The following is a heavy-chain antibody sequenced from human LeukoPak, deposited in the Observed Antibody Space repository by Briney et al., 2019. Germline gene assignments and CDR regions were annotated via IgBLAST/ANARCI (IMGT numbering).Heavy chain of an antibody. CDR2: ISGSGGST. D-gene: IGHD3-22*01. V-gene: IGHV3-23*01. CDR1: GFTFSSYG. Sequence: QPGGSLRLSCAASGFTFSSYGMSWVRQAPGKGLEWVSAISGSGGSTYYADSVKGRFTISRDNSKNTLYLQMNSLRAEDTAVYYCAKDRGITMIVVAQGIWFDPWGQGTLVTVSS. J-gene: IGHJ5*02. CDR3: AKDRGITMIVVAQGIWFDP.